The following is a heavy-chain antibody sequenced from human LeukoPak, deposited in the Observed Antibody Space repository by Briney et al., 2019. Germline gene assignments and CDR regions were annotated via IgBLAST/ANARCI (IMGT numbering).Heavy chain of an antibody. CDR3: ARRRGTVGDENAFDI. V-gene: IGHV2-5*02. D-gene: IGHD1/OR15-1a*01. J-gene: IGHJ3*02. CDR1: GFSLSTSGVG. CDR2: IYWDDDK. Sequence: SGPTLVKPTQTLTLTCTFSGFSLSTSGVGVGWIRQPPGKALEWLALIYWDDDKRYSPSLKSRLTITKDTSKNQVVLTMTNMDPVDTATYYCARRRGTVGDENAFDIWGQGTMVTVSS.